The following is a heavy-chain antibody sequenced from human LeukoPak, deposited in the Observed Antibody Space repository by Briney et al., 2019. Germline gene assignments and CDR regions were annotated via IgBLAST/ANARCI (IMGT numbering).Heavy chain of an antibody. CDR1: GGSISSYY. Sequence: PSETLSLTCTVSGGSISSYYWSWIRQPPGKGLEWIGYIYYSGSTNYNPSLKSRVTISVDTSKNQFSLKLSSVTAADTAVYYCARGKCSGGTCYFDYWGQGTLVTVSS. CDR3: ARGKCSGGTCYFDY. CDR2: IYYSGST. V-gene: IGHV4-59*01. J-gene: IGHJ4*02. D-gene: IGHD2-15*01.